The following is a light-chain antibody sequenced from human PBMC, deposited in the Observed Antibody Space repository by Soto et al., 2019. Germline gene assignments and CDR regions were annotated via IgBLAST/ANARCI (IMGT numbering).Light chain of an antibody. J-gene: IGKJ1*01. CDR3: QQHGSSPWT. CDR1: QSVSSSY. V-gene: IGKV3-20*01. Sequence: EIVLTQSPGTLSLSPGERATLSCRASQSVSSSYLAWYQQKPGQAPRLIIYGASSRATGIPDRFSGSGSGSDYTFTISRLEPEDVAVYYCQQHGSSPWTFGQGTKVEIK. CDR2: GAS.